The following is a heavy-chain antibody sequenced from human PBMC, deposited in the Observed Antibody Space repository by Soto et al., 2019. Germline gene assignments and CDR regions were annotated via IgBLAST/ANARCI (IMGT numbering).Heavy chain of an antibody. CDR2: INHSGST. J-gene: IGHJ6*02. CDR1: GGSFSVYY. Sequence: SETLSLTCAVYGGSFSVYYWSWIRQPPGKGLEWIGEINHSGSTNYNPSLKSRVTISVDTSKNQFSLKLSSVTAADTAVYYCARFVAAANYYYYGMDVWGQGTTVTVYS. CDR3: ARFVAAANYYYYGMDV. V-gene: IGHV4-34*01. D-gene: IGHD2-2*01.